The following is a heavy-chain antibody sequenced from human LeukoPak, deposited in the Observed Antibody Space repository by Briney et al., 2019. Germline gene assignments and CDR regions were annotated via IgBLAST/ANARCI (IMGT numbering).Heavy chain of an antibody. J-gene: IGHJ5*01. Sequence: SVKVSCKASGGTFSSYTISWVRQAPGQGLEWMGRIIPILGIANYAQKFQGRVTITADKSTSTAYMELSSLRSEDTAVYYCARDHYYDSSGHKSGFWFDSWGQGTLVTVPS. CDR1: GGTFSSYT. CDR2: IIPILGIA. V-gene: IGHV1-69*04. CDR3: ARDHYYDSSGHKSGFWFDS. D-gene: IGHD3-22*01.